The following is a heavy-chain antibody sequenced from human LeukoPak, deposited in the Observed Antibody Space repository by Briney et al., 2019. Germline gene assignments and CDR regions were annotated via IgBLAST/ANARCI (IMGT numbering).Heavy chain of an antibody. CDR2: ISSSGTSI. Sequence: PGGSLRLSCAASGFTFTNYGMNWVRQPPGKGLEWVSSISSSGTSIDYADSVKGRFTVSRDSATNSLYLQMNSLRAEDTAVYYCARTAKDIVIVPASYYMDVWGKGPRSPSP. CDR3: ARTAKDIVIVPASYYMDV. V-gene: IGHV3-21*01. D-gene: IGHD2-2*01. CDR1: GFTFTNYG. J-gene: IGHJ6*03.